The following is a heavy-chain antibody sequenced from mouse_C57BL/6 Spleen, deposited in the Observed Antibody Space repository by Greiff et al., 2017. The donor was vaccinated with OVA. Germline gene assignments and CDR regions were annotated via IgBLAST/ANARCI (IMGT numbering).Heavy chain of an antibody. Sequence: VQLQQSGAELVRPGASVKLSCTASGFTFTDDYMHWVKQSPEQGLEWIGFIDPENGGTGYDSKFQGKATITVDKSSSTAYLQLSSLTSEDTAVYYCTTKAKLATDWYFDVWGTGTTVTVSS. V-gene: IGHV14-4*01. CDR2: IDPENGGT. J-gene: IGHJ1*03. CDR3: TTKAKLATDWYFDV. CDR1: GFTFTDDY. D-gene: IGHD1-1*01.